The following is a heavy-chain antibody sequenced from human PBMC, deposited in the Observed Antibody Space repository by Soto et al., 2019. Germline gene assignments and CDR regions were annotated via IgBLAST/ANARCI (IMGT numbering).Heavy chain of an antibody. D-gene: IGHD5-12*01. V-gene: IGHV4-30-4*01. CDR1: GGSISSGDYY. J-gene: IGHJ4*02. CDR2: IYYSGST. CDR3: ARGRWLANFDY. Sequence: QVQLQESGPGLVKPSQTLSLTCTVSGGSISSGDYYWSWIRQPPGKGLEWIGYIYYSGSTYYNPSLKSXXTXSXXTSKNQFSLKLSSVTAADTAVYYCARGRWLANFDYWGQGTLVTVSS.